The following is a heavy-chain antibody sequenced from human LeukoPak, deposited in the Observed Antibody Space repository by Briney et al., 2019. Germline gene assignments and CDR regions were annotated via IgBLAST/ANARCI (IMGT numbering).Heavy chain of an antibody. V-gene: IGHV3-21*01. J-gene: IGHJ4*02. Sequence: GGPLRLSCAASGFTFSSYAMSWVRQAPGKGLEWVSSISSSSSYIYYADSVKGRFTISRDNAKNSLYLQMNSLRAEDTAVYYCARDESGRDFWSGYYTAIPPSLDYWGQGTLVTVSS. D-gene: IGHD3-3*01. CDR1: GFTFSSYA. CDR3: ARDESGRDFWSGYYTAIPPSLDY. CDR2: ISSSSSYI.